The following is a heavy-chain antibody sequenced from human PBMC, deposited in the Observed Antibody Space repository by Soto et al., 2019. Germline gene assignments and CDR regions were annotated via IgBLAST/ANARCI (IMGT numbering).Heavy chain of an antibody. CDR3: ARLPLWFGEPYFDQ. CDR1: GYSFTSND. D-gene: IGHD3-10*01. V-gene: IGHV1-8*01. CDR2: MNPHSGNT. Sequence: VSVKVSCKASGYSFTSNDINWVRQASGQGLEWMGWMNPHSGNTGYAQKFQGRVTMTRNTSINTAYMELSSLISGDTAVYYCARLPLWFGEPYFDQWGQGSLVTVSS. J-gene: IGHJ4*02.